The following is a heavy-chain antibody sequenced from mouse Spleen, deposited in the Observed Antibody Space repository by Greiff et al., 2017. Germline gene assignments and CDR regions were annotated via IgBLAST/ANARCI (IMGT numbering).Heavy chain of an antibody. V-gene: IGHV6-6*02. Sequence: VQLKESGGGLVQPGGSMKLSCVASGFTFSNYWMNWVRQSPEKGLEWVAEIRLKSNNYATHYAESVKGRFTISRDDSKSSVYLQMNNLRAEDTGIYYCTRVTGTWFAYWGQGTLVTVSA. CDR1: GFTFSNYW. CDR3: TRVTGTWFAY. J-gene: IGHJ3*01. CDR2: IRLKSNNYAT. D-gene: IGHD4-1*01.